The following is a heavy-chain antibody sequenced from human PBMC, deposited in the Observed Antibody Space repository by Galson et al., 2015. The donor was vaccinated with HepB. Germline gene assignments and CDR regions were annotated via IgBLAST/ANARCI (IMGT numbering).Heavy chain of an antibody. CDR2: INPNSGGT. CDR1: GYTFKGYY. D-gene: IGHD1-14*01. Sequence: SVKVSCKASGYTFKGYYIHWVRQAPGPGLEWIGRINPNSGGTYYAHNFQGRVTMTRDTSISTVYMELSGLKSDDTAIYYCARAGTTWGLFPYCAMDVWGQGTTVTVSS. V-gene: IGHV1-2*06. CDR3: ARAGTTWGLFPYCAMDV. J-gene: IGHJ6*02.